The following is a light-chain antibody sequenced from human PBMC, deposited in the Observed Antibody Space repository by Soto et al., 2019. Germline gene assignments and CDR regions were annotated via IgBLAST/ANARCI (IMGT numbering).Light chain of an antibody. CDR2: EDS. V-gene: IGLV2-23*01. CDR1: SSYFGSYNL. Sequence: QSVLTQPASVSGSPGQSITISCTGTSSYFGSYNLVSWYQQHPGKAPKLMIYEDSKRPSGVSNRFSGSKSGNTASLTISGLQAEDDADYYCCSYAGSSTYVFGTGNKLTV. J-gene: IGLJ1*01. CDR3: CSYAGSSTYV.